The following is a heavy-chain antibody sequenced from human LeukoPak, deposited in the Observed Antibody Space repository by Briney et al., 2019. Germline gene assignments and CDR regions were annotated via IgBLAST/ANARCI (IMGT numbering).Heavy chain of an antibody. CDR2: IYSSGST. Sequence: PSETLSLTCTVSGGSVSNYYWSWIRQPAGKGLEWIGRIYSSGSTDYNPSLESRVTMSVDTSKNQFSLNLRSVTVADTAVYLCAREVSRSYVYYSDYWGQGTLVTVSS. D-gene: IGHD5-18*01. J-gene: IGHJ4*01. V-gene: IGHV4-4*07. CDR1: GGSVSNYY. CDR3: AREVSRSYVYYSDY.